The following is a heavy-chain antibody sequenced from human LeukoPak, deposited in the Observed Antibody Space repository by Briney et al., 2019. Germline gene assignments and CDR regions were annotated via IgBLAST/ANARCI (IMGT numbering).Heavy chain of an antibody. CDR3: ARDRREYYYDSSGYQLD. CDR2: IIPILGIA. CDR1: GGTFSSYA. Sequence: SVTVSCKASGGTFSSYAISWVRQAPGQGLEWMGRIIPILGIANYAQKFQGRGTITADKSTSTAYMELSSLRSEDTAVYYCARDRREYYYDSSGYQLDWGQGTLVTVSS. D-gene: IGHD3-22*01. J-gene: IGHJ4*02. V-gene: IGHV1-69*04.